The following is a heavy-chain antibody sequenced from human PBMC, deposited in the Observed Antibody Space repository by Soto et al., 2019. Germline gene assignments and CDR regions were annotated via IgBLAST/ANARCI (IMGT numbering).Heavy chain of an antibody. V-gene: IGHV3-33*01. CDR3: ARWGIAAGDY. J-gene: IGHJ4*02. Sequence: QVQLVESGGGVVQPGRSLRFSCAASGFTFSSYGMHWVRQAPGKGLEWVAVIWYDGSNKYYADSVKGRFTISRDNSKNTLYLQMNSLRVEDTAVYYWARWGIAAGDYWGLGTLVTVSS. CDR1: GFTFSSYG. D-gene: IGHD6-13*01. CDR2: IWYDGSNK.